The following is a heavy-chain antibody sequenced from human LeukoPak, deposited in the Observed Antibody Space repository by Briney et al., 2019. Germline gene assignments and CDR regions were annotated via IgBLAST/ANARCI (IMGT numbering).Heavy chain of an antibody. J-gene: IGHJ4*02. Sequence: SETLSLTCAVYGGSFSGYYWSWIRQPPGKGLERIGEINHSGSTNYNPSLKSRVTISVDTSKNQFSLKLSSVTAADTAVYYCARRMVYCSGGSCSKPWYFDYWGQGTLVTVSS. V-gene: IGHV4-34*01. CDR2: INHSGST. CDR1: GGSFSGYY. D-gene: IGHD2-15*01. CDR3: ARRMVYCSGGSCSKPWYFDY.